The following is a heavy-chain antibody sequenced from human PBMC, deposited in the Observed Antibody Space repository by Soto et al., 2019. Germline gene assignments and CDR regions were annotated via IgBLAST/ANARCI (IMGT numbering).Heavy chain of an antibody. CDR2: IKQDGSEK. V-gene: IGHV3-7*03. CDR1: GFIFTSYW. D-gene: IGHD3-10*01. Sequence: GSLRLSCAASGFIFTSYWMSWVRQAPGKGLEWVANIKQDGSEKYYVDSVKGRLTISRDNAKNSLYLQMNSLRAEDTAVYYCARDTVLPPSHPFDYWGRGTLVTVSS. CDR3: ARDTVLPPSHPFDY. J-gene: IGHJ4*02.